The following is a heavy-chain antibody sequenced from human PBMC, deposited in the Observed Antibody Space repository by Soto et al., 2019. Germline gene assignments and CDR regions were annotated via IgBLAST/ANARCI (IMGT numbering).Heavy chain of an antibody. D-gene: IGHD6-13*01. J-gene: IGHJ5*02. CDR3: AKRPGSSSWYWFDP. Sequence: GGSLRLSCAASGFTFSSYAMSWVRQAPGKGLEWVSTISGSGGSTYYADSVKGRVTISRDNSKNTLYLQMNSLRAEDTAVYYCAKRPGSSSWYWFDPWGQGTLVTVSS. CDR1: GFTFSSYA. CDR2: ISGSGGST. V-gene: IGHV3-23*01.